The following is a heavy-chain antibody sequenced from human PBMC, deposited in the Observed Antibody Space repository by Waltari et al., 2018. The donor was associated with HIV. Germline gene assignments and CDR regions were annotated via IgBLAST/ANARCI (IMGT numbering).Heavy chain of an antibody. Sequence: QLQLQESGPGLVKPSETLSLTCTVSGGSISSSGYYWGWIRQPPGKGLEWIGPIYYSGSTSYDPSLKSRGTISADTAKNQFSLKLSSVTAADTAVYYCARGASIGGWVRNDYWGQGTLVTVSS. D-gene: IGHD6-6*01. V-gene: IGHV4-39*07. CDR3: ARGASIGGWVRNDY. CDR1: GGSISSSGYY. CDR2: IYYSGST. J-gene: IGHJ4*02.